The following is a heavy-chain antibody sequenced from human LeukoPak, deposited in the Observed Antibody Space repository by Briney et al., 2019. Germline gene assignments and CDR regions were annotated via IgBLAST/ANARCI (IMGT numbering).Heavy chain of an antibody. CDR2: IDHSGDT. CDR3: ARGPPNGYSYGPFEY. J-gene: IGHJ4*02. V-gene: IGHV4-34*01. CDR1: NGSFSLDY. Sequence: SETLSLTCAVSNGSFSLDYWAWIRQPPGKGLEWIGEIDHSGDTNYNPSLQSRLTMSVDTTKKQFSLRLNSVTAADTAMYFCARGPPNGYSYGPFEYWGQGVLVTVSS. D-gene: IGHD5-18*01.